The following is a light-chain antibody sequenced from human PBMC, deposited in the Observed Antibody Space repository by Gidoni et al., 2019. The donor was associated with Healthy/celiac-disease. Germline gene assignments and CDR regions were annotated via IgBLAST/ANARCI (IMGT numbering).Light chain of an antibody. J-gene: IGLJ3*02. CDR3: SSYTSSSTLEV. CDR1: SSDVGGYNY. Sequence: QSALTRPASVSGSPGQSITLSCTGTSSDVGGYNYVSWYQQHPGKAPKLMIYDVSNRPSGVSNRFSGSKSGNTASLTISGLQAEDEADYYCSSYTSSSTLEVFGGGTKLTVL. V-gene: IGLV2-14*03. CDR2: DVS.